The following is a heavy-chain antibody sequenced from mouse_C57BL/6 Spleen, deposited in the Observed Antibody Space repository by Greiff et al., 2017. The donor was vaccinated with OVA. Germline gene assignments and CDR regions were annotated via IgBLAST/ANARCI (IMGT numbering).Heavy chain of an antibody. J-gene: IGHJ4*01. Sequence: EVQGVESGGGLVKPGGSLKLSCAASGFTFSDYGMHWVRQAPEKGLEWVAYISSGSSTINYADTVKGRVTISRDNAKNTLFLRMTSLRSADTSIYYCATLRHLAYWGQGTSVTVSS. CDR3: ATLRHLAY. CDR2: ISSGSSTI. V-gene: IGHV5-17*01. D-gene: IGHD2-12*01. CDR1: GFTFSDYG.